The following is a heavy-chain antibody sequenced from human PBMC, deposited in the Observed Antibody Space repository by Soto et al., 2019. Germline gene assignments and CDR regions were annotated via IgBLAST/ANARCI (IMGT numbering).Heavy chain of an antibody. D-gene: IGHD3-10*01. Sequence: QVQLVQSGAEMQKPGSSVKVSCQSSVGTFNTYAMNWVRQAPGQGPEWMGDISPMFGAANYAPKFQGRVTITADESTGTSYMQLSSLTSEDTALYFCAREVQVHTPAFVYWGQGTLVTVSS. CDR1: VGTFNTYA. CDR2: ISPMFGAA. J-gene: IGHJ4*02. V-gene: IGHV1-69*19. CDR3: AREVQVHTPAFVY.